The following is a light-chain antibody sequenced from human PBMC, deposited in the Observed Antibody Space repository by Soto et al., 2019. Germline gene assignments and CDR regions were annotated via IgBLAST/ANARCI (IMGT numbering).Light chain of an antibody. CDR2: GAS. J-gene: IGKJ2*01. CDR1: QSVRSRY. CDR3: QQYGNSPYT. V-gene: IGKV3-20*01. Sequence: EIVLTQSPGTLSLSPGERATPSCRASQSVRSRYLAWYQQKPGQAPRLLIYGASTRATGIPDRFSGSGSGTDFTLTISRLEPEDFAVFYCQQYGNSPYTFGQGTKLEMK.